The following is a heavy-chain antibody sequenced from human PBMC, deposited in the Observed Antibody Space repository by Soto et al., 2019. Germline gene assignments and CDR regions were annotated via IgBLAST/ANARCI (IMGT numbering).Heavy chain of an antibody. D-gene: IGHD3-22*01. J-gene: IGHJ4*02. CDR1: GFTFSTYS. CDR2: ISSSSSYI. Sequence: PGGSLRLSCAASGFTFSTYSMNWVRQAPGKGLEWVSSISSSSSYIYYADSVKGRFTISRDNAKNSLYLQMNSLRAEDTAVYYRATEKYYYDTGGYYYWGQGALVTVSS. CDR3: ATEKYYYDTGGYYY. V-gene: IGHV3-21*01.